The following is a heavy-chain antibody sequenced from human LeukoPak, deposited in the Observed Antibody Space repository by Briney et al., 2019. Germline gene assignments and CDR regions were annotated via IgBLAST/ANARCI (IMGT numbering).Heavy chain of an antibody. V-gene: IGHV4-61*02. D-gene: IGHD2-2*01. J-gene: IGHJ4*02. Sequence: PSETLSLTCTVSGGSISSGSYYWSWIRQPAGKGLEWIGCIYTSGSTNYNPSLKSRVTISVDTSKNQFSLKLSSVTAADTAVYYCARDRDRVPTVWGQGTLVTVSS. CDR1: GGSISSGSYY. CDR3: ARDRDRVPTV. CDR2: IYTSGST.